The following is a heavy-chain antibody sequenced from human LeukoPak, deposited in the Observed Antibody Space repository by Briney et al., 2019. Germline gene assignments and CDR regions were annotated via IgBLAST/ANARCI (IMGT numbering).Heavy chain of an antibody. D-gene: IGHD5-18*01. CDR3: ARDLVDTAMANYYYYYGMDV. CDR1: GGSFSGYY. Sequence: SETLSLTCAVYGGSFSGYYWSWIRQPPGKGLEWIGEINHSGSTNYNPSLKSRVTISVDTSKNQFSLKLSSVTAAGTAVYYCARDLVDTAMANYYYYYGMDVWGQGTTVTVSS. V-gene: IGHV4-34*09. CDR2: INHSGST. J-gene: IGHJ6*02.